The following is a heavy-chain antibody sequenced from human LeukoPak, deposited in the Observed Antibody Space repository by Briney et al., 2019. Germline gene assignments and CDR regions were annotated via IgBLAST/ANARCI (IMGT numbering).Heavy chain of an antibody. D-gene: IGHD5-24*01. CDR2: IKQDGSEK. V-gene: IGHV3-7*01. CDR1: GFTFSSYW. J-gene: IGHJ4*02. CDR3: ARDMAGDGYNFAY. Sequence: GGSLRLSCAASGFTFSSYWMSWVRQAPGKGLEWVANIKQDGSEKYYVDAVKGRFTISRDNAKNSLYLQMNSLRAEDTAVYYCARDMAGDGYNFAYWGQGTLVTVSS.